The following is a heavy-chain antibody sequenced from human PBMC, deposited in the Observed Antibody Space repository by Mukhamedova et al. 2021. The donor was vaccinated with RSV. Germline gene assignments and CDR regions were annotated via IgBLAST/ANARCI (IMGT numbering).Heavy chain of an antibody. V-gene: IGHV3-30-3*01. CDR3: ARAGGYSGYDCRY. CDR2: ISYDGSNK. D-gene: IGHD5-12*01. Sequence: GKGLEWVAVISYDGSNKYYADSVKGRFTISRDNSKNTLYLQMNSLRAEDTALYYCARAGGYSGYDCRYWGQGTLVTVSS. J-gene: IGHJ4*02.